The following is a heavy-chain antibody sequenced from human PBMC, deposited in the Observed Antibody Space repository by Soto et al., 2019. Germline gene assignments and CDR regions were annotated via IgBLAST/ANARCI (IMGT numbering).Heavy chain of an antibody. CDR3: ARRTPGWYFDL. CDR2: ISGNGGST. CDR1: GFTFSSYA. V-gene: IGHV3-64*01. J-gene: IGHJ2*01. Sequence: EVQLVESGGGLVQPGGSLRLSCVASGFTFSSYAMHWVRQAPGKGLEYVSAISGNGGSTYYANSVKGRFTISRDNSKNTLYLQMGSLRAEDMAVYYCARRTPGWYFDLWGRGTLVTVSS.